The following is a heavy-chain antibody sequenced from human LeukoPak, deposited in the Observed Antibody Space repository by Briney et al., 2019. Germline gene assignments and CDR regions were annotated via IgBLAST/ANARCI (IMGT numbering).Heavy chain of an antibody. CDR3: AKSGYGDYVAWYFDL. CDR2: IGDSGVNT. J-gene: IGHJ2*01. CDR1: GFTFSSYA. D-gene: IGHD4-17*01. Sequence: GGSLRLSCAASGFTFSSYAVNWVRQAPGKGLEWVSAIGDSGVNTYYADSVRGRFSISRDNSKNTLFMQMNSLRADDTAIYYCAKSGYGDYVAWYFDLWGRGTLVTVSS. V-gene: IGHV3-23*01.